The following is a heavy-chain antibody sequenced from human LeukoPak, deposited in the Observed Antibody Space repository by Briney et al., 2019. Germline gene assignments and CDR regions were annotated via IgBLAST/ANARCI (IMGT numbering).Heavy chain of an antibody. CDR2: IYYSGST. V-gene: IGHV4-59*08. Sequence: SETLSLTCTVSGGSISSYYWSWIRQPPGKGLEWIGYIYYSGSTNYNPSLKCRVTISVDTSKNQFSLKLSSVTAADTAVYYCARAYSSGWYERRYYFDYWGQGTLVTVSS. J-gene: IGHJ4*02. D-gene: IGHD6-19*01. CDR3: ARAYSSGWYERRYYFDY. CDR1: GGSISSYY.